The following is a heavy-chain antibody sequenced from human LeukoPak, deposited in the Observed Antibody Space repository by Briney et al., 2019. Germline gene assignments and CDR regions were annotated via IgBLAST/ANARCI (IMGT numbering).Heavy chain of an antibody. V-gene: IGHV1-18*01. CDR1: GYTFNTYG. CDR3: ARDGFFGSGIVGAFDI. J-gene: IGHJ3*02. CDR2: ISAYNGNT. Sequence: ASVKVSCKASGYTFNTYGISWVRQAPGQGPEWMGWISAYNGNTNYAQKFQGRITMLTDTSTNTAYMELRSLRSDDTAVYYWARDGFFGSGIVGAFDIWAKGQWSPSL. D-gene: IGHD3-10*01.